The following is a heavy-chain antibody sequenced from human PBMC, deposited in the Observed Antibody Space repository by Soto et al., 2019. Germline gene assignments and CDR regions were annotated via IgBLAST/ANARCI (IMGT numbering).Heavy chain of an antibody. J-gene: IGHJ1*01. CDR2: IWYDGSKK. D-gene: IGHD5-12*01. V-gene: IGHV3-33*01. CDR1: GCTVISHA. Sequence: RSLRFACSASGCTVISHAMHRVRQAPGNWLRKVAVIWYDGSKKYYADSVKGRFTVSRDDSKNTPYLQMNSLRVEDPAVYYCARDPGYSGYDFGCWGQGTMASVSS. CDR3: ARDPGYSGYDFGC.